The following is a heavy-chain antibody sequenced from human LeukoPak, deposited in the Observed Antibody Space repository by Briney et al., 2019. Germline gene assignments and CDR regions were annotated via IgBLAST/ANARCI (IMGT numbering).Heavy chain of an antibody. D-gene: IGHD3-10*01. Sequence: GGSQRLSCAATGFRFSSYDMHWVRQAPGKGLEWVAAISAEGDIQIYLDSVMGRFTISRDNSKSTLYLQMNSLRIEDTGFYYCTRDMIRGVSDYIDYWGQGTLVTVSS. J-gene: IGHJ4*02. CDR2: ISAEGDIQ. CDR3: TRDMIRGVSDYIDY. CDR1: GFRFSSYD. V-gene: IGHV3-30-3*01.